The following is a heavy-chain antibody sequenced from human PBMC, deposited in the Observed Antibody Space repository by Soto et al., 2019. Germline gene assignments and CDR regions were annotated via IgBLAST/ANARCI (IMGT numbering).Heavy chain of an antibody. CDR2: ISAYNGNT. D-gene: IGHD2-2*01. V-gene: IGHV1-18*01. Sequence: GASVKVSCKASGYTFTSYGISWVRQAPGQGLEWMGWISAYNGNTNYAQKLQGRVTMTTDTSTSTAYMELRSLRSDDTAVYYCARDGYQQLSYYYYGMDVWGQGTTVTVSS. J-gene: IGHJ6*02. CDR1: GYTFTSYG. CDR3: ARDGYQQLSYYYYGMDV.